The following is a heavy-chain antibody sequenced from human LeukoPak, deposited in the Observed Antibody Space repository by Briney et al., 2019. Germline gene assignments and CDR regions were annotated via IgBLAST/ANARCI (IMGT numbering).Heavy chain of an antibody. CDR3: AKESAYASGWDFFDS. Sequence: GGSLRLSCAASGFTFSNTWMAWVRQAPGKGLEWVSAINSGSAYIYYADSVKGRFTISRDNFKNTLFLQMNSLRAEDTAVYYCAKESAYASGWDFFDSWGQGTLVTVSS. V-gene: IGHV3-23*01. J-gene: IGHJ4*02. D-gene: IGHD3-10*01. CDR2: INSGSAYI. CDR1: GFTFSNTW.